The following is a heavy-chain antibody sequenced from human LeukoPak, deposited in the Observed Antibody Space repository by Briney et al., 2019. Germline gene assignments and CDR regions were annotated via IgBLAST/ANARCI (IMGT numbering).Heavy chain of an antibody. Sequence: PSETLSLTCTVSGGSISTGGYYWSWNRQHPGKGLEWIGNIYYSGSTYYSPSLKSRVTMSVDTSKNQFSLTLISVTAADTAVYFCARAAPNYYDSSGSLRNPYFDYWGQGTLVTVSS. V-gene: IGHV4-31*03. CDR3: ARAAPNYYDSSGSLRNPYFDY. D-gene: IGHD3-22*01. CDR2: IYYSGST. CDR1: GGSISTGGYY. J-gene: IGHJ4*02.